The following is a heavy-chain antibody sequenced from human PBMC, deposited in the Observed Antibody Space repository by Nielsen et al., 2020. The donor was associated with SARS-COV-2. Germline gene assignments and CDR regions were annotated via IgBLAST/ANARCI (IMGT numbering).Heavy chain of an antibody. CDR2: IYSSGTT. D-gene: IGHD1-26*01. Sequence: SKTLSLTCTVSGGSISTSSHSWGWIRQPPGKGLKWIGTIYSSGTTYYGPSLRSRVTISIDRFKNRFSLRLSSVTAADTATYYCATPFFSGNFPGDPFDSWGQGTLVTVSS. CDR3: ATPFFSGNFPGDPFDS. J-gene: IGHJ4*02. CDR1: GGSISTSSHS. V-gene: IGHV4-39*01.